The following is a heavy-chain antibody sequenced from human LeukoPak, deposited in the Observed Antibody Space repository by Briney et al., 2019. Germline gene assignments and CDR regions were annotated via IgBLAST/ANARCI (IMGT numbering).Heavy chain of an antibody. CDR2: INPSGGST. CDR3: GVGATPDAFDI. CDR1: GYTFTSYY. Sequence: GASVKVSCKASGYTFTSYYMHWVRQAPGQGPEWMGIINPSGGSTSYAQKFQGRVTMTRDTSTSTVYMELSSLRSEDTAVHYCGVGATPDAFDIWGQGTMVTVSS. V-gene: IGHV1-46*01. D-gene: IGHD1-26*01. J-gene: IGHJ3*02.